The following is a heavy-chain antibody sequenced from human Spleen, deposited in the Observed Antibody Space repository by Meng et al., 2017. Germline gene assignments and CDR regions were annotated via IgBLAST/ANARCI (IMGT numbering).Heavy chain of an antibody. CDR3: ARKAGNCISTTCYSLDY. V-gene: IGHV1-69*05. Sequence: SVKVSCKAPGGTFRNSVVGWVRQAPGQGLEWMGGINGVFGTTNYAQKCQGRVTITTDESTSTVYMELARLTSEDTAVYFCARKAGNCISTTCYSLDYWGQGTLVTVSS. CDR2: INGVFGTT. CDR1: GGTFRNSV. D-gene: IGHD2-2*01. J-gene: IGHJ4*02.